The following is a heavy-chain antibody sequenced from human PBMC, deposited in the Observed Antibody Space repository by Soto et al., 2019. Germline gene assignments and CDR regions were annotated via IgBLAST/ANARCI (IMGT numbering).Heavy chain of an antibody. D-gene: IGHD3-22*01. CDR3: ARAGAYDSSGYYDGHWFDP. CDR1: GGSISSGGYY. CDR2: IYYSGST. Sequence: QVQLQESGPGLVKPSQTLSLTCTVSGGSISSGGYYWSWIRQHPGKGLEWIGYIYYSGSTYYNPSLKSRVTISVDTSKNQSSLKLSSVTAADTAVYYCARAGAYDSSGYYDGHWFDPWGQGTLVTVSS. V-gene: IGHV4-31*03. J-gene: IGHJ5*02.